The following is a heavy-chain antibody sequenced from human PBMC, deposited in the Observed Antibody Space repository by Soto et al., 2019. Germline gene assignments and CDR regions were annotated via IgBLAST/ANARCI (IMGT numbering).Heavy chain of an antibody. CDR3: ARDDYDSSGYYYVDY. CDR1: GFTFSSYG. D-gene: IGHD3-22*01. Sequence: QVQLVESGGGVVQPGRSLRLSCAASGFTFSSYGMHWVRQAPGKGLEWVAVIWYDGSNKYYADSLKGRFTISRDNSKNTLYVQVNSLRAEDTAVYFCARDDYDSSGYYYVDYWGQGTLVTVSS. V-gene: IGHV3-33*01. J-gene: IGHJ4*02. CDR2: IWYDGSNK.